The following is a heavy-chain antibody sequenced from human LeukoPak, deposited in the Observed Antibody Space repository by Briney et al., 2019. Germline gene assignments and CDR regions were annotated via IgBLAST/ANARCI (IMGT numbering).Heavy chain of an antibody. CDR2: INGEGSRI. V-gene: IGHV3-74*01. CDR1: GFNLRTYW. CDR3: ARDPGYYYYGMDV. J-gene: IGHJ6*02. Sequence: GGSLRLACAVTGFNLRTYWIHWVRHSPGRGLEWVARINGEGSRISYADSVRGRFTISRDNAKNTAYLQMNSLRAEDTALYYCARDPGYYYYGMDVWGQGTTVVVSS.